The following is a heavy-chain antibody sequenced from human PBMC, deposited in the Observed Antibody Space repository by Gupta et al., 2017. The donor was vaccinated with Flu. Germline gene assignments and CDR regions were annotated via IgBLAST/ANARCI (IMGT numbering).Heavy chain of an antibody. J-gene: IGHJ4*02. CDR3: ARTPIPDILTGWIDY. CDR1: GYSISSGYY. V-gene: IGHV4-38-2*01. D-gene: IGHD3-9*01. Sequence: QVHLQGSGPGLVKPSETLSLICAVSGYSISSGYYWGWIRQPPGKGLEWIGSVYHSGSTHYNPSLKSRVSISVDTSKNQFSLKLTSVTAADTAVYYCARTPIPDILTGWIDYWGQGTLVTVSS. CDR2: VYHSGST.